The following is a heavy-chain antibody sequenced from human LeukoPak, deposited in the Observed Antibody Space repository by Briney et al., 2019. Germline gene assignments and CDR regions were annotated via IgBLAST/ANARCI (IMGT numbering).Heavy chain of an antibody. CDR2: ISYDGSNK. D-gene: IGHD3-3*01. CDR1: GFTFSSYA. Sequence: PGGSLRLSCAASGFTFSSYAMHWVRQAPGKGLEWGAVISYDGSNKYYADSVKGRFTISRDNSKNTLYLQMNSLRAEDTAVYYCARGRYDFWSGYSNYYYYYGMDVWGQGTTVTVSS. J-gene: IGHJ6*02. CDR3: ARGRYDFWSGYSNYYYYYGMDV. V-gene: IGHV3-30-3*01.